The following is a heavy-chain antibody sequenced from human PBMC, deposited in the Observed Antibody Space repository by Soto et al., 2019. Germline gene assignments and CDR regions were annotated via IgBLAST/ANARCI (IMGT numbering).Heavy chain of an antibody. V-gene: IGHV1-69*01. CDR2: ILPILSSP. Sequence: QVQLVQSGAGVKKPGSSVKVSCKASGGTFGSYAITWVRRAPGQGLEWLGGILPILSSPAYAQKFKARVVITADEITNTAYMELNSLRFEDTAVYYCAREAPYCTIAACPKFYDMDVWGQGTTVTVAS. CDR3: AREAPYCTIAACPKFYDMDV. D-gene: IGHD2-8*01. CDR1: GGTFGSYA. J-gene: IGHJ6*02.